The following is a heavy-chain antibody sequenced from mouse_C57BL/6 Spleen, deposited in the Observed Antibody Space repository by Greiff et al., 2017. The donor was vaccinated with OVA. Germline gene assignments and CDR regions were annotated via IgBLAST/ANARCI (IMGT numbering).Heavy chain of an antibody. CDR3: ARYKREYYFDY. V-gene: IGHV7-3*01. J-gene: IGHJ2*01. Sequence: DVKLVESGGGLVQPGGSLSLSCAASGFTFTDYYMSWVRQPPGKALEWLGFIRNKANGYTTEYSASVKGRFTISSDNSQSILYLQMNALRAEDSATYYCARYKREYYFDYWGQFTTLTVSS. CDR1: GFTFTDYY. CDR2: IRNKANGYTT.